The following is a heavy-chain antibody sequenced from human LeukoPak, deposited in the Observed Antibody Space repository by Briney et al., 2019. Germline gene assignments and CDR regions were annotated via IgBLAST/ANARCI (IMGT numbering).Heavy chain of an antibody. Sequence: GRSLRLPCAASGFTFSSYAMHWVRQAPGKGLEWVAVISYDGSNKYYADSVKGRFTISRDNSKNTLYLQTNSLRAEDTAVYYCARGLGDILTGYSRLTYYFDYWGQGTLVTVSS. D-gene: IGHD3-9*01. CDR2: ISYDGSNK. V-gene: IGHV3-30*04. J-gene: IGHJ4*02. CDR3: ARGLGDILTGYSRLTYYFDY. CDR1: GFTFSSYA.